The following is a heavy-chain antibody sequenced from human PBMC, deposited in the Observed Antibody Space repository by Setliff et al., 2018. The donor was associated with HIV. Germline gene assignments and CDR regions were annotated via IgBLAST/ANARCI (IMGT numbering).Heavy chain of an antibody. J-gene: IGHJ4*02. CDR1: GFAFDNYW. V-gene: IGHV3-74*01. CDR2: ITNDGSTT. D-gene: IGHD6-13*01. CDR3: VSSRSDFDY. Sequence: GGSLRLSCAASGFAFDNYWMDWVRQAPGKGLVWVARITNDGSTTTYADSVKGRFSISRDNAKNTLYLQMNSLTAEDTAVYYCVSSRSDFDYWGQGTLVTVSS.